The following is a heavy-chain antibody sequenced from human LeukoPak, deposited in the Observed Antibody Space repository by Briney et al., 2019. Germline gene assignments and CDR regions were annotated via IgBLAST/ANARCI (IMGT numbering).Heavy chain of an antibody. D-gene: IGHD4-17*01. Sequence: GGSLRLSCAASRLTFSNYGMHWVRQAPGKGLEWVAVIWYEVNHTYYADSVKDRFIISRDNSKNTLYLQMNSLRSEDTAKYYCARPYGDYARGALDIWGQGTMVTVSS. CDR1: RLTFSNYG. CDR2: IWYEVNHT. V-gene: IGHV3-33*08. J-gene: IGHJ3*02. CDR3: ARPYGDYARGALDI.